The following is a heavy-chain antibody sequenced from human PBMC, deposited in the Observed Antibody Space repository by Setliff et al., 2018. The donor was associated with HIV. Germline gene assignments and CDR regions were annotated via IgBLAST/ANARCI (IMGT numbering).Heavy chain of an antibody. J-gene: IGHJ5*02. CDR1: GYSISSGFY. Sequence: SETLSLTCAVSGYSISSGFYWGWIRQPPGKGLEWIGSIYHSGSTYYNPSLRSRVTISVDTSKNQFSLKLSSVTAADTAVYYCARDAPTVYANGWFDPWGQGTLGTVPQ. D-gene: IGHD2-8*01. CDR2: IYHSGST. CDR3: ARDAPTVYANGWFDP. V-gene: IGHV4-38-2*02.